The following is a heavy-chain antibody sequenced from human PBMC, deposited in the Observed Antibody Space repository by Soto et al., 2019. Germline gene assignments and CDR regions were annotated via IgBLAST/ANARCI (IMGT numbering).Heavy chain of an antibody. D-gene: IGHD5-18*01. CDR2: IIPIFGTA. Sequence: SVKVSCKASGGTFSSYAISWVRQAPGQGLEWMGGIIPIFGTANYAQKFQGRVTITADESTSTAYMELSSLRSEDTAVYYCARRYSYGQNYDWFDPWGQGTLVTVSS. V-gene: IGHV1-69*13. J-gene: IGHJ5*02. CDR3: ARRYSYGQNYDWFDP. CDR1: GGTFSSYA.